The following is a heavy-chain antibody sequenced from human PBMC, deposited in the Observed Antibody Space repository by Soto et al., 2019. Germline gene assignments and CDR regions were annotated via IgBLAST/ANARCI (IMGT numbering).Heavy chain of an antibody. D-gene: IGHD5-18*01. CDR1: GFTFSSYG. J-gene: IGHJ1*01. Sequence: GGSLRLSCAASGFTFSSYGMHWVRQAPGKGLEWVAVISYDGSNKYYADSVKGRFTISRDNSKNTLYLQMNSLRAEDTAVYYCAKVTTSYSYGYMEYFQHWGHGTLVTVSS. CDR3: AKVTTSYSYGYMEYFQH. V-gene: IGHV3-30*18. CDR2: ISYDGSNK.